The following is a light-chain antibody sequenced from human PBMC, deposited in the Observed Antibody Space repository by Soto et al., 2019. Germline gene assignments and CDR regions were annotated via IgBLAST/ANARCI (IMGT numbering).Light chain of an antibody. CDR3: LLFFSGAPV. CDR1: TGAVTGGHY. CDR2: DAT. Sequence: QAVVTQEPSLTVSPGGTVTLTCGSSTGAVTGGHYPHWFQQRPGQAPRTLIYDATNKPSWTHVRFSGSLLGDKAALTLSGAQPEDEAEYYCLLFFSGAPVFGPGTKLTVL. J-gene: IGLJ1*01. V-gene: IGLV7-46*01.